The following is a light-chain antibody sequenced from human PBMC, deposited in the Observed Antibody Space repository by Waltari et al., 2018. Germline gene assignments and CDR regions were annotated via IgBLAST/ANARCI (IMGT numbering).Light chain of an antibody. V-gene: IGKV3-15*01. Sequence: EIVMTQSPATLSVSPGERATLSCRASQSVTSKLAWYQQKPGQAPRLLFYGASTRATGIPARFIGSGSGTEFTLTISSLQSEDFAVYYCQQYNNWPRTFGGGTKVEIK. J-gene: IGKJ4*01. CDR3: QQYNNWPRT. CDR1: QSVTSK. CDR2: GAS.